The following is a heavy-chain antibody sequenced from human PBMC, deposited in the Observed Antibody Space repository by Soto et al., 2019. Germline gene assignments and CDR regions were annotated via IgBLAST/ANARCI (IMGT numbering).Heavy chain of an antibody. V-gene: IGHV1-46*01. CDR1: GYTFTSYY. CDR3: ARDGRGTGTTFYGMDV. CDR2: INPSGGST. J-gene: IGHJ6*02. D-gene: IGHD1-7*01. Sequence: ASVKVSCKASGYTFTSYYMHCVRQAPGQGLEWMGIINPSGGSTSYAQKFQGRVTMTRDTSTSTVYMELSSLRSEDTAVYYCARDGRGTGTTFYGMDVWGQGTTVTVSS.